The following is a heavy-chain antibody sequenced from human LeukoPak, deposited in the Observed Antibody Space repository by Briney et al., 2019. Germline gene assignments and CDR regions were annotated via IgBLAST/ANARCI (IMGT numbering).Heavy chain of an antibody. D-gene: IGHD3-9*01. J-gene: IGHJ4*02. CDR3: ARGVLRYFDWLLYLDY. CDR1: GGSISSSSYY. Sequence: SETLSLTCTVSGGSISSSSYYWGWIRQPPGKGLEWIGSIYYSGSTYYNPSLKSRVTISVDTSKNQFTLKLSSVTAADTAVYYCARGVLRYFDWLLYLDYWGQGTLVTVSS. CDR2: IYYSGST. V-gene: IGHV4-39*01.